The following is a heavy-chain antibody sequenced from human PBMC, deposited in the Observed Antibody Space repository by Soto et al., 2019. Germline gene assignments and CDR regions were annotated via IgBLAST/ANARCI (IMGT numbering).Heavy chain of an antibody. J-gene: IGHJ5*02. D-gene: IGHD3-3*01. CDR1: GGSFSGYY. Sequence: PSETLSLTCAVYGGSFSGYYWSWIRQPPGKGLEWIGEINHSGSTNYNPSLKSRVTISVDTSKNQFSLKLSSVTAADTAVYYCARYRTICGVVTQRNWFGPWGQGTQVTVSS. CDR2: INHSGST. CDR3: ARYRTICGVVTQRNWFGP. V-gene: IGHV4-34*01.